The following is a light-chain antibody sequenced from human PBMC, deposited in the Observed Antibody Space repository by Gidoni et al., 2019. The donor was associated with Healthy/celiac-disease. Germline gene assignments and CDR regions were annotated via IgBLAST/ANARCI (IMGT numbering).Light chain of an antibody. J-gene: IGKJ3*01. CDR2: DAS. V-gene: IGKV1-33*01. Sequence: DIQMTQSPSSLSASVGDRVTITCQASQDISNYLNWYQQKPGKAPKHLIYDASNLETGVPSRFSGSGSGTDFTFTISSLQPEDIATYYCQQYDNRPPLFTFGPGTKVDIK. CDR1: QDISNY. CDR3: QQYDNRPPLFT.